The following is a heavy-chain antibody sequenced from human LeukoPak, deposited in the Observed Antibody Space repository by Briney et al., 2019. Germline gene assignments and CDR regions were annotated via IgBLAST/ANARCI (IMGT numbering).Heavy chain of an antibody. CDR1: GFTFSNFG. J-gene: IGHJ4*02. D-gene: IGHD5-24*01. V-gene: IGHV3-30*18. CDR2: IPYDGKNE. CDR3: AKQMAVDYFDY. Sequence: GGSLRLSCAASGFTFSNFGMHWVRQAPGKGLEWVAVIPYDGKNEYYTDSVKGRFTISRDNAKNTLYLQMNSLRAEDTAVYYCAKQMAVDYFDYWGQGTLVTVSS.